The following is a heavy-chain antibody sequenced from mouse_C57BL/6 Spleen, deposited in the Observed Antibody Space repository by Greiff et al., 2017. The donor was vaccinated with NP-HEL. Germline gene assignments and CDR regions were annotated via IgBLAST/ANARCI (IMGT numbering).Heavy chain of an antibody. Sequence: QVQLQQSGAELVRPGASVKLSCKASGYTFTDYYINWVKQRPGQGLEWIARIYPGSGNTYYNEKFKGKATLTAEKSSSTAYMQLSSLTSEDSAVYFCARLNWDYAMDYWGQGTSVTVSS. CDR1: GYTFTDYY. CDR3: ARLNWDYAMDY. V-gene: IGHV1-76*01. D-gene: IGHD4-1*01. J-gene: IGHJ4*01. CDR2: IYPGSGNT.